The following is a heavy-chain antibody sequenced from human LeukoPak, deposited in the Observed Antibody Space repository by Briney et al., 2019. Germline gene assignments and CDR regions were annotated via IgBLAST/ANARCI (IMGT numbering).Heavy chain of an antibody. CDR3: ARRFSGYSFDY. D-gene: IGHD3-22*01. J-gene: IGHJ4*02. V-gene: IGHV4-59*01. Sequence: KSSETLSLTCTVSGGSISSYYWSWIRQPPGKGLEWIGFIYYSGSTNYNPSLKSRVTISVDTSKNQFSLKLGSVTAADTAVYYCARRFSGYSFDYWGQGTLVTVSS. CDR1: GGSISSYY. CDR2: IYYSGST.